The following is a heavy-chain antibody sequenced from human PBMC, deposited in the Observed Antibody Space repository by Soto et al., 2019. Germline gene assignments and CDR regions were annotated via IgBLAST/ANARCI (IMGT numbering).Heavy chain of an antibody. Sequence: DVQLLESGGDLVQPGGSLRLSCEASGFSFSDFAMTWVRQAPGKGLEWVSSLSDSDRTTYVADSVKGRFTISRDNSKNMVFLQMKSLRAEDTAVYYCAKDDTSSGSFDYWGQGTLVTVSS. CDR3: AKDDTSSGSFDY. CDR1: GFSFSDFA. CDR2: LSDSDRTT. J-gene: IGHJ4*03. V-gene: IGHV3-23*01. D-gene: IGHD3-22*01.